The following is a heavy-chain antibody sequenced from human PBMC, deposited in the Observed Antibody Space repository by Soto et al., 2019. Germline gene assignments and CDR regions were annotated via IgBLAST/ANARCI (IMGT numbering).Heavy chain of an antibody. Sequence: SVKVSCKASGGTFSSYAISWVRQAPRQGLEWMGGIIPIFGTANYAQKFQGRVTITADESTSTTYMELSSLRSEDTAVYYCARVLRYFDWLPGAYYYYGMDVWGQGTTVTVSS. V-gene: IGHV1-69*13. D-gene: IGHD3-9*01. CDR1: GGTFSSYA. CDR3: ARVLRYFDWLPGAYYYYGMDV. CDR2: IIPIFGTA. J-gene: IGHJ6*02.